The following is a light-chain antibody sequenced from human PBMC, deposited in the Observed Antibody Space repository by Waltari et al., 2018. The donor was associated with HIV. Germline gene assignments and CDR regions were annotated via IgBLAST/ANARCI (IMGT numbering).Light chain of an antibody. CDR3: QQSYSTPRT. CDR2: AAS. V-gene: IGKV1-39*01. J-gene: IGKJ1*01. CDR1: QTISSY. Sequence: DIQMTQSPSSLSASVGDRVTITCRASQTISSYLNWYQQKPGKAPKLLIYAASTLQIGVPSRFSGSGSGTDFTLTISSLQPEDFGTYYCQQSYSTPRTFGQGTKVEIK.